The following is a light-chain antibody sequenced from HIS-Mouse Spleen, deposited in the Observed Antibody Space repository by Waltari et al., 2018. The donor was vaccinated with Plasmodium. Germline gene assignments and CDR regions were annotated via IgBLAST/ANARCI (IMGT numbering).Light chain of an antibody. CDR2: EGS. CDR3: CSYAGSSTFV. V-gene: IGLV2-23*03. J-gene: IGLJ3*02. CDR1: SSEGGSDNL. Sequence: QSALTQPASVSGSPGQSITISCTGTSSEGGSDNLVSWYQQHPGKAPKLMIYEGSKRPSGVSNRFSGSKSGNTASLTISGLQAEDEADYYCCSYAGSSTFVFGGGTKLTVL.